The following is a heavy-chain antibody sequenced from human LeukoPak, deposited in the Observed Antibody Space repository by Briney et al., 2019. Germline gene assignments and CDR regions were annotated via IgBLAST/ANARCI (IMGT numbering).Heavy chain of an antibody. J-gene: IGHJ4*02. Sequence: PGGSLRLSCAASGFTFSSYAMHWVRQAPGKGLEGVSVISYDGSNKYYADSVKGRFTISRDNSKNTLYLQMNSLRAEDTAVYYCARGALGGCYGYYFDYWGQGTLVTVPS. CDR3: ARGALGGCYGYYFDY. CDR1: GFTFSSYA. V-gene: IGHV3-30-3*01. D-gene: IGHD3-3*01. CDR2: ISYDGSNK.